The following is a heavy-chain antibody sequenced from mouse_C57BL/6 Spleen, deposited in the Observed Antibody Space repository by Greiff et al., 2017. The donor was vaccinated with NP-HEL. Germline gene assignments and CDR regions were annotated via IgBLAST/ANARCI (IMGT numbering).Heavy chain of an antibody. Sequence: QVQLQQPGAELVRPGSSVKLSCKASGYTFTSYWMHWVKQRPIQGLEWIGNIDPSDSETHYNQKFKDKATLTVDKSSSTAYMQLSSLTSEDSAVYYCARENYYGSSYVWYFDVWGTGTTVTVSS. J-gene: IGHJ1*03. CDR1: GYTFTSYW. CDR3: ARENYYGSSYVWYFDV. V-gene: IGHV1-52*01. CDR2: IDPSDSET. D-gene: IGHD1-1*01.